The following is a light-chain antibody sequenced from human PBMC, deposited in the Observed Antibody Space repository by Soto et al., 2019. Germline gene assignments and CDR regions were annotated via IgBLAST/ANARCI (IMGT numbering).Light chain of an antibody. CDR2: EVN. CDR3: SSHSSSSAYYV. V-gene: IGLV2-14*01. J-gene: IGLJ1*01. CDR1: SSDIGYYDY. Sequence: QSVLTQPASVSGSPGQSITISCTGTSSDIGYYDYVSWYQHHSGKAPKLIIYEVNNRPSGVSNRFSGSKSVNTASLTISGLQAEGEAEYYCSSHSSSSAYYVFGTGTKVTVL.